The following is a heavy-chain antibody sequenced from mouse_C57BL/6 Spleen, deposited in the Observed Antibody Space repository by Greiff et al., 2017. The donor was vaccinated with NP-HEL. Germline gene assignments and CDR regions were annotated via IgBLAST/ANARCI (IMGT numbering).Heavy chain of an antibody. J-gene: IGHJ3*01. CDR2: INYDGSST. Sequence: EVKLMESEGGLVQPGSSMKLSCTASGFTFSDYYMAWVRQVPEKGLEWVANINYDGSSTYYLDSLKSRFIISRDNAKNILYLQMSSLKSEDTATYYCARGNDYDGGSWFAYWGQGTLVTVSA. CDR1: GFTFSDYY. V-gene: IGHV5-16*01. CDR3: ARGNDYDGGSWFAY. D-gene: IGHD2-4*01.